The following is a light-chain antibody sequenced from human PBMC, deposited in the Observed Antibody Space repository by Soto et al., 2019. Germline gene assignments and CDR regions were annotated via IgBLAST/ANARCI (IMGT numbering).Light chain of an antibody. Sequence: EIVLTQSPGTLSLSPGERATLSCRASQSVSSNFLAWYQQKPGQAPRLLIYGASSRATAIPDRFSGSGSGTDFTLTISSLEPEDFAVYYCQQRSNWPITFGQGTRLEIK. J-gene: IGKJ5*01. CDR1: QSVSSNF. V-gene: IGKV3D-20*02. CDR3: QQRSNWPIT. CDR2: GAS.